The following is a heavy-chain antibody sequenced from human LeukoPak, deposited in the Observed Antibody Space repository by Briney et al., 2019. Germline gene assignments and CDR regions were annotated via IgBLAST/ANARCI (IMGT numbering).Heavy chain of an antibody. CDR1: GFTFSDYY. D-gene: IGHD2-2*02. Sequence: GGSLRLSCAASGFTFSDYYMSWIRQAPGKGLEWVANIKQDGSEKYYADSVKGRFTISRDNAKNSLYLQMNSLRAEDTAVYYCARDGEFSPAAIDYWGQGTLVTVSS. V-gene: IGHV3-7*01. J-gene: IGHJ4*02. CDR3: ARDGEFSPAAIDY. CDR2: IKQDGSEK.